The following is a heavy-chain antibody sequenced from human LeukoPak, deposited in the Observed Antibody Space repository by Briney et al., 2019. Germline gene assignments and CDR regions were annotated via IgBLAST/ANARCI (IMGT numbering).Heavy chain of an antibody. D-gene: IGHD3-16*01. Sequence: GGSLRLSCAASGFTFSRYAMSWVRQAPGKGLEWVSTISGSDSRPLYADSVTGRFTVSRDDSKKMLYLQMNSLRAEDTAVYYCAKSPGGEFDYWGQGTLVTVSS. CDR3: AKSPGGEFDY. CDR1: GFTFSRYA. J-gene: IGHJ4*02. V-gene: IGHV3-23*01. CDR2: ISGSDSRP.